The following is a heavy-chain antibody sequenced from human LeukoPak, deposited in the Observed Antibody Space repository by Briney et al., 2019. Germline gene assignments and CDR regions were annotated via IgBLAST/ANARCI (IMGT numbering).Heavy chain of an antibody. CDR3: AKGFYGDYVSGFDY. V-gene: IGHV3-23*01. J-gene: IGHJ4*02. CDR1: GFTFSSYA. Sequence: PGGSLRLSCAASGFTFSSYAMSWVRQAPGKGLEWVSAITGSGGSTYYADSVKGRFTISRDNSKNTLYLQMNSLRAEDTAVYYCAKGFYGDYVSGFDYWGQGTLVTVSS. D-gene: IGHD4-17*01. CDR2: ITGSGGST.